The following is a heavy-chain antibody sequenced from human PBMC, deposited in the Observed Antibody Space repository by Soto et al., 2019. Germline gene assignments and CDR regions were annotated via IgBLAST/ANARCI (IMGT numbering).Heavy chain of an antibody. V-gene: IGHV4-31*02. Sequence: SETLFLTCTVSGGSISSGGYYWSWIRQHPGKGLEWIGYIYYSGSTYYNPSLKSRVTISVDTSKNQFSLKLSSVTAADTAVYYCARDRGYYYDSSGLDAFDIWGQGTMVTVSS. CDR1: GGSISSGGYY. D-gene: IGHD3-22*01. J-gene: IGHJ3*02. CDR3: ARDRGYYYDSSGLDAFDI. CDR2: IYYSGST.